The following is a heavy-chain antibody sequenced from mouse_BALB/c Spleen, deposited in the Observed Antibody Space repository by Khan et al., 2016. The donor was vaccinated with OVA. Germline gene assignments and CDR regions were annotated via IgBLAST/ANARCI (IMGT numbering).Heavy chain of an antibody. J-gene: IGHJ3*01. D-gene: IGHD2-14*01. V-gene: IGHV1-77*01. CDR3: ARGGYSAFAY. CDR1: GYTFTDYI. Sequence: VELVESGPELVKPGASLKVSCKASGYTFTDYIIGWVKQSTRQGLEWIGDIFPGSDTPYYNEKFKDKATLTVDKSANTAYMQLSSLTSEDSAVYFCARGGYSAFAYWGQGTLVTVSA. CDR2: IFPGSDTP.